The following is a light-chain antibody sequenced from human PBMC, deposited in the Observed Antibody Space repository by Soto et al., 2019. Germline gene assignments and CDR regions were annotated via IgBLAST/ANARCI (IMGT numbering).Light chain of an antibody. V-gene: IGLV7-43*01. CDR2: STT. CDR1: TGAVTSGYY. CDR3: LLFYGDGVV. J-gene: IGLJ2*01. Sequence: QTVVTQELSLTVSPGGTVTLTCASSTGAVTSGYYPNWFQQKPGQPPRALIYSTTYKHSWTPARFSGSLLGGKAALTLSGVQPEDEADYYCLLFYGDGVVFGGGTKLTVL.